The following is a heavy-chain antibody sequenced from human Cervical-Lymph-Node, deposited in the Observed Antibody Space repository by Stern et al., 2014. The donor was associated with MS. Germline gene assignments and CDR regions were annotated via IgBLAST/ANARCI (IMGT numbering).Heavy chain of an antibody. J-gene: IGHJ4*02. CDR3: ARQRYFDY. CDR2: IFPGGSDI. CDR1: GYTFTSYW. Sequence: EVQLVESGREVKRPGESLKISCQASGYTFTSYWIRWVRQMPGKGLEWIAIIFPGGSDIRYSPSFQGQVTISADKSSSTAYLQWNNLKASDTAIYYCARQRYFDYWGQGTLVTVSS. V-gene: IGHV5-51*01.